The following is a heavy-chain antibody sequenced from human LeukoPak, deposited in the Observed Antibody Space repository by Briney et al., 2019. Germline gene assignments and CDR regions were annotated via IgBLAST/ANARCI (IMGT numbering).Heavy chain of an antibody. CDR2: ISAYNGNT. CDR3: ARDSIGNWNYAPDLYYYGMDV. D-gene: IGHD1-7*01. J-gene: IGHJ6*02. V-gene: IGHV1-18*04. Sequence: GASVKVSCKASGYTFTSYGISWVRQAPGQGLEWMGWISAYNGNTNYAQKLQSRVTMTTDTSTSTAYMELRSLRSDDTAVYYCARDSIGNWNYAPDLYYYGMDVWGQGTTVTVSS. CDR1: GYTFTSYG.